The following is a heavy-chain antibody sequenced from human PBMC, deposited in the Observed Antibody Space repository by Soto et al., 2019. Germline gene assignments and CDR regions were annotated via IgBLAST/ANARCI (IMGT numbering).Heavy chain of an antibody. D-gene: IGHD3-22*01. Sequence: PSETLSLTCTVSGGSIGSGGYYWSWIRQHPGKGLEWIGYIYYSGSTYYNPSLKSRVTISVDTSKNQFSPKLSSVTAADTAVYYCARVAYDSSGYYYVGLFDYWGQGTLVTVSS. V-gene: IGHV4-31*03. CDR2: IYYSGST. CDR1: GGSIGSGGYY. J-gene: IGHJ4*02. CDR3: ARVAYDSSGYYYVGLFDY.